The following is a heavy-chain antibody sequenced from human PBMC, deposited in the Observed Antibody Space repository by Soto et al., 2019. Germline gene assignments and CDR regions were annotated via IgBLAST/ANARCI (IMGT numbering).Heavy chain of an antibody. CDR3: ARDHRWGYYGSGRPDYYYGMDV. V-gene: IGHV4-31*03. CDR1: GGSISSGGYY. D-gene: IGHD3-10*01. J-gene: IGHJ6*02. CDR2: IYYSGST. Sequence: SETLSLTCTVSGGSISSGGYYWSWIRQHPGKGLEWIGYIYYSGSTYYNPSLKSRVTISVDTSKNQFSLKLSSVTAAETAVYYCARDHRWGYYGSGRPDYYYGMDVWGQGTTVTVSS.